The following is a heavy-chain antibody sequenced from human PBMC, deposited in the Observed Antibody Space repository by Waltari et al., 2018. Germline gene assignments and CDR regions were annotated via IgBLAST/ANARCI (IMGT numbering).Heavy chain of an antibody. CDR2: GDPEDGET. CDR3: ATSTSGGSSWYNWFDP. V-gene: IGHV1-69-2*01. Sequence: EVQLVQSGAEVKKPGATMKISCKASGYTFTDYYMHWVQQAPGKGLEWMGRGDPEDGETIYAEKVQGRVTITADTSTDTAYMELSSLRSEDTAVYYCATSTSGGSSWYNWFDPWGQGTLVTVSS. D-gene: IGHD6-13*01. CDR1: GYTFTDYY. J-gene: IGHJ5*02.